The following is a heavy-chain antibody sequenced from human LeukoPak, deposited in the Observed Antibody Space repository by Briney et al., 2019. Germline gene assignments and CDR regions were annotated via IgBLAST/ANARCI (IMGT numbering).Heavy chain of an antibody. V-gene: IGHV4-39*02. CDR2: IYYSGST. J-gene: IGHJ4*02. CDR1: GGSISGSSYY. D-gene: IGHD3-22*01. CDR3: ARPAVVAFTFDY. Sequence: PSETLSLTCTVSGGSISGSSYYWGWIRQPPGKGLEWIGSIYYSGSTYYNPSLKSRVPISVDTSKNHFSLKLYSVTAADTAVYYCARPAVVAFTFDYWGQGTLVTVSS.